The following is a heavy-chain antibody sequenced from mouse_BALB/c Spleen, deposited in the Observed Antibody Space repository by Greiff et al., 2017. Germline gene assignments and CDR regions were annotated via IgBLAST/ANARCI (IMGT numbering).Heavy chain of an antibody. CDR1: GFTFSSFG. V-gene: IGHV5-17*02. Sequence: DVKLVESGGGLVQPGGSRKLSCAASGFTFSSFGMHWVRQAPEKGLEWVAYISSGSSTIYYADTVKGRFTISRDNPKNTLFLQMTSLRSEDTAMYYCARQDFLYAMDYWGQGTSVTVSS. CDR3: ARQDFLYAMDY. J-gene: IGHJ4*01. CDR2: ISSGSSTI.